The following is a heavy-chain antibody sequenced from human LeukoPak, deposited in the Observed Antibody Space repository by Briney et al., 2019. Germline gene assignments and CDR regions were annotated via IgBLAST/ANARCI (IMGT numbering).Heavy chain of an antibody. V-gene: IGHV3-49*04. D-gene: IGHD3-10*01. J-gene: IGHJ3*02. CDR1: GFTFGDYA. Sequence: PGGSLRLSCTASGFTFGDYAMSWVRQAPGKGLEWVGFIRSKAYGGTTEYAASVKGRFTISRDDSKSIAYLQMNSLKTEDTAVYYCTRVNTWFGEWDAFDIWGQGTMVTVSS. CDR3: TRVNTWFGEWDAFDI. CDR2: IRSKAYGGTT.